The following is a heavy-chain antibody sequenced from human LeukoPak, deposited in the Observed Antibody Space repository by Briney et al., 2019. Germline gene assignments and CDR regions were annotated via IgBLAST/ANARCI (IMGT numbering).Heavy chain of an antibody. Sequence: GGSLRLSCAASGFTFSSNWMSWVRQAPGKGLEWVANIKQDGSEKYYVDSVKGRFTISRDNAKNSLYLQMNSLRAEDTAVYYCASSTVEMATILDQDWGQGTLVTVSS. D-gene: IGHD5-24*01. CDR2: IKQDGSEK. CDR3: ASSTVEMATILDQD. J-gene: IGHJ4*02. CDR1: GFTFSSNW. V-gene: IGHV3-7*01.